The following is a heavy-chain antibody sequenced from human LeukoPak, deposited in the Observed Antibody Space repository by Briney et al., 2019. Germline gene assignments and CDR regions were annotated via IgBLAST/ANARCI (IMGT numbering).Heavy chain of an antibody. V-gene: IGHV4-61*02. Sequence: PSQTLSLTCTVSGGSISSGSYYWSWIRQPAGKGLEWIGRIYTSGSTNYNPSLKSRVTIPVDTSKNQFSLKLSSVTAADTAVYYCARDPGGYWGQGILVTVSS. D-gene: IGHD3-10*01. J-gene: IGHJ4*02. CDR2: IYTSGST. CDR1: GGSISSGSYY. CDR3: ARDPGGY.